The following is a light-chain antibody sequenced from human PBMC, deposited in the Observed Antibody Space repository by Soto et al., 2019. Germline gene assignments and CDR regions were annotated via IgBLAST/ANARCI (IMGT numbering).Light chain of an antibody. V-gene: IGKV1-17*01. CDR2: AAS. Sequence: DIQMTQSPSSLSASVGDRVTITCRASQDIRDDLGWYQQRPGKAPKRLIFAASSLQSGVPSRFSGSGSGTEFTLTISSLQPEDIATYYCQKCGIAPFTFGGGTKVELK. CDR3: QKCGIAPFT. J-gene: IGKJ4*01. CDR1: QDIRDD.